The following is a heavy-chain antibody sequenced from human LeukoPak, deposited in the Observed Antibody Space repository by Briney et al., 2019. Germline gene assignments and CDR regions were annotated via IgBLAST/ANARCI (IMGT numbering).Heavy chain of an antibody. D-gene: IGHD3-10*01. Sequence: PGGSLRLSCAASGFTFSQYWMSWVRQAPGKGLEWVANIKHDGSEKQDGSEKNYVDSVKGRFTISRDNAKNSLYLQMNSLRAEDTAVYYCARSGRGVDSFYLYMDVWGKGTTVTVSS. J-gene: IGHJ6*03. CDR3: ARSGRGVDSFYLYMDV. CDR1: GFTFSQYW. V-gene: IGHV3-7*01. CDR2: IKHDGSEKQDGSEK.